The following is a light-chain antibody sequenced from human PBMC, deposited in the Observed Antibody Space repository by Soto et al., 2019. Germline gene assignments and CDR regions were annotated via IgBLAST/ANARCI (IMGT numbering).Light chain of an antibody. CDR2: TNN. J-gene: IGLJ3*02. CDR3: AAWDDSLNGWV. CDR1: ISNIGSNT. Sequence: QSVLTQAPSASGTPGQRVTISCSGSISNIGSNTVNWYQQLPGTAPKLLMYTNNQRPSGVPDRFSGSKSGTSASLAISGLQSEDEATYYCAAWDDSLNGWVFGGGTKLTVL. V-gene: IGLV1-44*01.